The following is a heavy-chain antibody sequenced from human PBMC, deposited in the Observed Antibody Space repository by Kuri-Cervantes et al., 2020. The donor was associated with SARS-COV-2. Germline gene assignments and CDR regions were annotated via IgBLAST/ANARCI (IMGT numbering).Heavy chain of an antibody. J-gene: IGHJ4*02. V-gene: IGHV1-3*01. CDR2: INAGNDDT. Sequence: ASVQVSCKASGYTFASYSIHWMRQAPGQRLEWLGWINAGNDDTQSSQKFQGRVTITRDTSADTAYMELSNLRSEDTAIYYCAKGHHSGAWRTDSWGQGTLVTVSS. D-gene: IGHD3-10*01. CDR1: GYTFASYS. CDR3: AKGHHSGAWRTDS.